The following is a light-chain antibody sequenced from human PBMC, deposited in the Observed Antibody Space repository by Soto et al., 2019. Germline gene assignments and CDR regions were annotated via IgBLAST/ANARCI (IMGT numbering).Light chain of an antibody. J-gene: IGKJ5*01. V-gene: IGKV3-11*01. Sequence: ETVLTQSPATMSLSPGDRVTLSCRASQNVYNYLGWYQQKPGQPPRLLIFDASHRATGIPARFSGSGSGTDFTLTISSLEPEDFAVYYCQQRGNWPITFGQGTRLEIK. CDR2: DAS. CDR3: QQRGNWPIT. CDR1: QNVYNY.